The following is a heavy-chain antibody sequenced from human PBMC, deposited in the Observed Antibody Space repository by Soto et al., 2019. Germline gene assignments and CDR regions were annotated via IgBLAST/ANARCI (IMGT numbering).Heavy chain of an antibody. CDR2: IGGSGDYS. V-gene: IGHV3-23*01. D-gene: IGHD3-3*01. CDR3: AKYARAPHDYWSCFYDY. CDR1: RFTFSHYA. J-gene: IGHJ4*02. Sequence: EVQLLESGGGLVQPGGSLRLSCAASRFTFSHYAMSWVRQAPGKGLEWVSSIGGSGDYSYYADSVKGRFIIYRDNSKNTLYRQMNSLTAEDTAVNSCAKYARAPHDYWSCFYDYWGQGTQVTVSS.